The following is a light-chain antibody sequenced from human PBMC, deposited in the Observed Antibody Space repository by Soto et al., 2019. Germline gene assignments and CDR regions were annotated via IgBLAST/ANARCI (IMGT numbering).Light chain of an antibody. V-gene: IGKV1-12*01. CDR2: AAS. Sequence: DIQLTQSPSSVSASVGDTINITCRASQDIEKWVAWYQQKPGRAPKVLIYAASHLESGVPSRFSGSGSGTEFSLTISSLQTEDFATYFCHQAGTFPFTFGPGTKVDIK. J-gene: IGKJ3*01. CDR1: QDIEKW. CDR3: HQAGTFPFT.